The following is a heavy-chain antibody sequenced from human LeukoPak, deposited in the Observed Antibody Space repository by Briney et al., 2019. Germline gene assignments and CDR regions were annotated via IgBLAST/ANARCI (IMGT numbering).Heavy chain of an antibody. D-gene: IGHD6-19*01. CDR2: INHSGST. CDR3: ARVASSVRDDAFDI. CDR1: GGSFSGYY. V-gene: IGHV4-34*01. J-gene: IGHJ3*02. Sequence: SETLSLTCAVYGGSFSGYYWSWIRQPPGKGVEWIGEINHSGSTNYNPSLKSRVTISLDTSRNQLSLRLTSVTAADTAVYYCARVASSVRDDAFDIWGQGTMVTVSS.